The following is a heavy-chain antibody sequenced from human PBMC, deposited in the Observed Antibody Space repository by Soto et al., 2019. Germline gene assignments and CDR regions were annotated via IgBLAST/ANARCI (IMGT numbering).Heavy chain of an antibody. J-gene: IGHJ4*02. V-gene: IGHV3-73*02. Sequence: EVQLVESGGGLVQPGGSLKLSCAASGFTFSGSAMHWVRQASGKGLEWVGRIRSKANSYATAYAASVEGRFTISRDDSKNTAYLQMNSLKTEDTAVYYCTRRGISITGTTGEISWGQGTLVTVSS. CDR2: IRSKANSYAT. CDR3: TRRGISITGTTGEIS. D-gene: IGHD1-20*01. CDR1: GFTFSGSA.